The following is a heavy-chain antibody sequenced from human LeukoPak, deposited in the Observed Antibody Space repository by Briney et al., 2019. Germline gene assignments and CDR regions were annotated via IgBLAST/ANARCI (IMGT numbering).Heavy chain of an antibody. CDR1: GFIFSDYS. V-gene: IGHV3-21*01. CDR2: ISSSSAYI. Sequence: GGSLRLSCVASGFIFSDYSMDWVRQAPGKGLEWVSSISSSSAYIFYSDSVKGRFTISRDNSKNTLYLQMNSLRAEDTAMYYCAKDLDYWGQGTLVTVSS. J-gene: IGHJ4*02. CDR3: AKDLDY.